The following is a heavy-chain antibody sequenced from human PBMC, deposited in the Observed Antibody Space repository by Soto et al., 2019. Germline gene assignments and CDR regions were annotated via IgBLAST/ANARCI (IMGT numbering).Heavy chain of an antibody. CDR2: IFHSGTA. Sequence: QVQLQESGPGLVKPSGALSLTCAVSNGSISSDNWWSWVRQPPGKGLEWIGEIFHSGTANYNQSLKSRITISVDKSKNQFSLEMNSVTAADTAVYYCARGGGWLFDHWGQGTLVTVSS. V-gene: IGHV4-4*02. CDR3: ARGGGWLFDH. D-gene: IGHD6-19*01. J-gene: IGHJ4*02. CDR1: NGSISSDNW.